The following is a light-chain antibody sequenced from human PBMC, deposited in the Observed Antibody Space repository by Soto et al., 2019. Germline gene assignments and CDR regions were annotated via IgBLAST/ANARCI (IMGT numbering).Light chain of an antibody. Sequence: EIVLTQSPGTLSLSPGERATLSCRASQSVSSSYLAWYQQKPGQAPRLLIYGASNRATGIPDRFSGSGSGTDFTLTISSLEPEDFAVYYCQQRSNWPPIFTFGPGTKVDIK. J-gene: IGKJ3*01. CDR2: GAS. V-gene: IGKV3D-20*02. CDR1: QSVSSSY. CDR3: QQRSNWPPIFT.